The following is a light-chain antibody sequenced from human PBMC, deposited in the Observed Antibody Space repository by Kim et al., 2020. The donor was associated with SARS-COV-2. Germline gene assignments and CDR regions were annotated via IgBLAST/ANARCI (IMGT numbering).Light chain of an antibody. CDR2: QDN. V-gene: IGLV3-1*01. Sequence: SYELTQPPSVSVSPGQTASISCSGDRLGDKFACWYHQRPGQSPVLVICQDNKRPSGIPERFSGSKSGNTATLTVSGAQAMDEADYYCQAWDSIAAHWVFG. CDR1: RLGDKF. CDR3: QAWDSIAAHWV. J-gene: IGLJ3*02.